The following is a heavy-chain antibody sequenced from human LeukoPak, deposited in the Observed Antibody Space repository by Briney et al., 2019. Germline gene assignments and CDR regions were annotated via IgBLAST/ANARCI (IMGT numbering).Heavy chain of an antibody. CDR2: IKSDGSST. CDR3: AKTYYYDSSGYYYENAFDI. V-gene: IGHV3-74*01. CDR1: GFTFNTYW. Sequence: GSLRLSCVASGFTFNTYWMHWVRRPPGKGLVWVSRIKSDGSSTCYADSVKGRFTISRDNAKNTLYLQMNSLRAEDTAMYYCAKTYYYDSSGYYYENAFDIWGLGTMATVSS. J-gene: IGHJ3*02. D-gene: IGHD3-22*01.